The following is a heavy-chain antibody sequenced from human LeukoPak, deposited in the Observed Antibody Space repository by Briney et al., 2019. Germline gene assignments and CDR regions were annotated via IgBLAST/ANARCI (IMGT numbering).Heavy chain of an antibody. CDR1: GGSFSGYY. CDR2: INHSRST. Sequence: SETLSLTCAVYGGSFSGYYWSWIRQPPGKGLEWIGEINHSRSTNYNPSLKSRVTISVDTSKNQLSLKLSAVTAADTAVYYCASVRRGFGESSKYYSYYYMDVWGNGTTVPIS. CDR3: ASVRRGFGESSKYYSYYYMDV. D-gene: IGHD3-10*01. V-gene: IGHV4-34*01. J-gene: IGHJ6*03.